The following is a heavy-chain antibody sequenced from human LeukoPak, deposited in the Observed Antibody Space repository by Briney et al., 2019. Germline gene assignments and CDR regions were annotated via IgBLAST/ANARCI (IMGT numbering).Heavy chain of an antibody. V-gene: IGHV1-46*02. CDR1: GDTLNNHY. J-gene: IGHJ1*01. CDR2: FNPFDSMT. Sequence: ASVKVSCKSSGDTLNNHYLNWGRQAPGQGLEWMGIFNPFDSMTSYEQKFRGRVTLTRDTSSSTVYMELNSLRFEDTAVYFCARGGPAYPKYLPDAENFHIWGQGTLVTVSS. CDR3: ARGGPAYPKYLPDAENFHI. D-gene: IGHD2/OR15-2a*01.